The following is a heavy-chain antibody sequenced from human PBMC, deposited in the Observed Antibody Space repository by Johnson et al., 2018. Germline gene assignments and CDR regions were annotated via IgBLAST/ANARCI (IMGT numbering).Heavy chain of an antibody. D-gene: IGHD3-10*01. V-gene: IGHV3-66*01. CDR1: EFSFSSYS. CDR3: ARVDISRFGEFRSDAFDI. J-gene: IGHJ3*02. Sequence: EVQLVQSGGGLVQPGWSLRLSCAASEFSFSSYSMIWIRQAPGKGLEWVSVIYIGGSTYYAESVKGRFTISRDNSKNTLYLKMNSLRAEDTAVYYCARVDISRFGEFRSDAFDIWGQGTMVTVSS. CDR2: IYIGGST.